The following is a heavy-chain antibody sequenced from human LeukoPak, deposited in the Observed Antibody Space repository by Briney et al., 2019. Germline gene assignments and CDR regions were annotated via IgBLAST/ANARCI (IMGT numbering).Heavy chain of an antibody. CDR3: ARVLLAYYYGSGSYYNPFHY. J-gene: IGHJ4*02. D-gene: IGHD3-10*01. CDR2: ISSSGSTI. V-gene: IGHV3-48*03. CDR1: GFTFSSYE. Sequence: GGSLRLSCAASGFTFSSYEMNWVRQAPGKGLEWVSYISSSGSTIYYADSVKGRFTISRDNAKNSLYLQMNSLRAEDTAVYYWARVLLAYYYGSGSYYNPFHYWGQGTLVTVSS.